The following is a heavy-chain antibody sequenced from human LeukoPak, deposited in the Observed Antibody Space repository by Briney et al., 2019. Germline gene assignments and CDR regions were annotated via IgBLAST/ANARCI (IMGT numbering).Heavy chain of an antibody. CDR1: GFTFSSYA. Sequence: GGSLRLSCAASGFTFSSYAMSWVRQAPGKGLEWVSGISGSGGSTYYADSVKGRLTISRDNSKNTLYLQMNSLRAEDTAVYYCARSFSGWANFDNWDRGTLVTVSS. V-gene: IGHV3-23*01. J-gene: IGHJ4*02. D-gene: IGHD6-19*01. CDR2: ISGSGGST. CDR3: ARSFSGWANFDN.